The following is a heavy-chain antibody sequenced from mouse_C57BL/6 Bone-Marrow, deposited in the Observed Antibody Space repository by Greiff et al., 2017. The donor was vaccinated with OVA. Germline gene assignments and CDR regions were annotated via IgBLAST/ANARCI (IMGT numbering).Heavy chain of an antibody. J-gene: IGHJ1*03. CDR1: GFSLSTSGMG. D-gene: IGHD1-1*01. V-gene: IGHV8-12*01. CDR2: IYWDDDK. Sequence: QVTLKESGPGILQSSQSLSLSCSFSGFSLSTSGMGVSWIRQPSGKGLEWLAHIYWDDDKRYNPSLKSRLTISKDTSRNQVFLKSTSVDTADTATYYCARRAYYGSRGYFDVWGTGTTVTVSS. CDR3: ARRAYYGSRGYFDV.